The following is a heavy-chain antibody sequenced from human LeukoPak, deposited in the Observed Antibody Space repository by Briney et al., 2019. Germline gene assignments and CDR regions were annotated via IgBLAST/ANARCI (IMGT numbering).Heavy chain of an antibody. V-gene: IGHV4-39*01. CDR3: ARHLGPSHSDY. J-gene: IGHJ4*02. CDR1: GGSVSSSSYY. D-gene: IGHD2-2*01. Sequence: PSETLSLTCTASGGSVSSSSYYWGWIRQPPEKGLEWIGSIYYSGSTYYNPSLKSRVTISVDTSKNQFSLKLSSVTAADTAVYYCARHLGPSHSDYWGQGTLVTVSS. CDR2: IYYSGST.